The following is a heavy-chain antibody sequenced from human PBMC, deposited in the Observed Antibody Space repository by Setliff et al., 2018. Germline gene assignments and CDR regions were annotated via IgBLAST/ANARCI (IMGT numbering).Heavy chain of an antibody. Sequence: PGGSLRLSCAASGFTFRTYSMHWVRQAPGKGLEWVSSISPYSDYIYYADSLKGRFTISRDNAKNSLYLQMNSLGAEDTAVYFCARSPANGGHDAFDVWGQGTMVTVSS. V-gene: IGHV3-21*06. CDR1: GFTFRTYS. D-gene: IGHD6-25*01. CDR3: ARSPANGGHDAFDV. J-gene: IGHJ3*01. CDR2: ISPYSDYI.